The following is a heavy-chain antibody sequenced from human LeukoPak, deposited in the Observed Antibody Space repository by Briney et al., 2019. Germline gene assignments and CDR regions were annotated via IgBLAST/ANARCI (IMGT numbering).Heavy chain of an antibody. CDR3: AKSGVRGVISYYYCGMDV. V-gene: IGHV3-23*01. J-gene: IGHJ6*02. Sequence: GGSLRLSCAASGFTVSSNYMSWVRQAPGKGLEWVSAISGSGGSTYYADSVKGRFTISRDNSKNTLYLQMNSLRAEDTAVYYCAKSGVRGVISYYYCGMDVWGQGTTVTVSS. D-gene: IGHD3-10*01. CDR2: ISGSGGST. CDR1: GFTVSSNY.